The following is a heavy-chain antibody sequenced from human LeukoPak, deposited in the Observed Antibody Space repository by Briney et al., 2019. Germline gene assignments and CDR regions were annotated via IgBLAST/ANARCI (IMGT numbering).Heavy chain of an antibody. V-gene: IGHV3-23*01. CDR1: GFTFSSYA. CDR3: AKGSLTAYYTFDY. Sequence: GGSLRLSCAASGFTFSSYAMSWVRQAPGKGLEWVSSISDSGANTYYADSVKGRITISRDKSKNTLNLQMNSLRAEDTAVYYCAKGSLTAYYTFDYWGQGTLVTVSS. J-gene: IGHJ4*02. CDR2: ISDSGANT. D-gene: IGHD3-9*01.